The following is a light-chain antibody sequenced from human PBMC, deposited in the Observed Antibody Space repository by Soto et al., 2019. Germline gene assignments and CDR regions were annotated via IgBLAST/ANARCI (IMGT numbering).Light chain of an antibody. V-gene: IGKV3-20*01. CDR1: QSVSSSY. CDR3: QRYGSPSGT. Sequence: EIVLTQSPGTLSLSPGERATLSCRATQSVSSSYLAWYQQKPGQAPRLLIYGVSSRATGIADRFRGSGSGTDVSLTISRLEPEDFAVYYCQRYGSPSGTFGQGTKV. CDR2: GVS. J-gene: IGKJ1*01.